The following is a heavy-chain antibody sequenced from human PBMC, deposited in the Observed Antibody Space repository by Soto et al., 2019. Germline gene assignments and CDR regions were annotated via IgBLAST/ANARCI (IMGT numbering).Heavy chain of an antibody. CDR3: AREHLYSNYLLLHSPGAFDI. J-gene: IGHJ3*02. D-gene: IGHD4-4*01. CDR1: GGSISSYY. V-gene: IGHV4-4*07. CDR2: IYTSGST. Sequence: QVQLQESGPGLVKPSETLSLTCTVSGGSISSYYWSWIRQPAGKGLEWIGRIYTSGSTNYNPSLKSRVTMSVDTSKNQFSLKLSSVTAADTAVYYCAREHLYSNYLLLHSPGAFDIWGQGTMVTVSS.